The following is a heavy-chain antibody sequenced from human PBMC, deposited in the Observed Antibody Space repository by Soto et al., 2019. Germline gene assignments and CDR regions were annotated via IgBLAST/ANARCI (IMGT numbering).Heavy chain of an antibody. J-gene: IGHJ3*02. CDR3: ARGGQWLPFDAFYI. CDR2: IYPGASDT. Sequence: LGESVKRSCKGSGYSVTGDWIGGVRRVAGKGLEWMGIIYPGASDTRYSPSFQGQVTISADKSISTAYLQWSSLKASDTAMYYCARGGQWLPFDAFYICGQRTMVTVSS. D-gene: IGHD6-19*01. V-gene: IGHV5-51*01. CDR1: GYSVTGDW.